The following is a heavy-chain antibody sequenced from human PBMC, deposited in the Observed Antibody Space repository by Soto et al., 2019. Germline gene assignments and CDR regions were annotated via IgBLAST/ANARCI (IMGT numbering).Heavy chain of an antibody. CDR3: AREDDSSGHGYY. V-gene: IGHV1-69*13. J-gene: IGHJ4*02. D-gene: IGHD3-22*01. CDR1: GGTFSSYA. Sequence: SVKVSCKASGGTFSSYAISWVRQAPGQGLEWMGGIIPIFGTANYAQKFQGRVTITADESTSTAYMELSSLRSEDTAVYYCAREDDSSGHGYYWGQGPLVTVSS. CDR2: IIPIFGTA.